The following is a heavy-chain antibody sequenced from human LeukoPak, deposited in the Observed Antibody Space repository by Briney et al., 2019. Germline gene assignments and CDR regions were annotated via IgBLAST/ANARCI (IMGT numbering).Heavy chain of an antibody. D-gene: IGHD7-27*01. J-gene: IGHJ2*01. CDR3: ARVNWGKQNFDL. CDR2: IYPGESNT. CDR1: GYTFTSYW. V-gene: IGHV5-51*01. Sequence: GESLKISCKGSGYTFTSYWIGWVRQMPGKGLEWMGVIYPGESNTRYSPSFQGQVTISADKSISTAYLQWSSLKASDTAMYYCARVNWGKQNFDLWGRGTLVTVSS.